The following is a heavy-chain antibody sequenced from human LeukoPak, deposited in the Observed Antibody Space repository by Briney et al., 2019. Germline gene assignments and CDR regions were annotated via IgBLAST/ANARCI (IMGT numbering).Heavy chain of an antibody. CDR2: ISWNSGSI. D-gene: IGHD3-10*01. CDR3: AKDLWFGELFPIGH. Sequence: GGSLRLSCAASGFTFDDYAMHWVRQAPGKGLEWVSGISWNSGSIGYADSVKGRFTISRDNAKNSLYLQMNRLRAEDTALYYCAKDLWFGELFPIGHWGQGTLVTVSS. V-gene: IGHV3-9*01. J-gene: IGHJ4*02. CDR1: GFTFDDYA.